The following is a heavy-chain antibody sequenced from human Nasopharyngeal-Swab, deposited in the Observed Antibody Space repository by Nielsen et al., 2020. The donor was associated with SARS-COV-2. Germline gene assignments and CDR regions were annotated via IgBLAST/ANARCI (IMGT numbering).Heavy chain of an antibody. V-gene: IGHV3-66*01. CDR3: ARGEAYCGGDCYFRAFDI. CDR2: IYSGGST. Sequence: GGSLRLSCAASGFTVSSNYMSWVRQAPGKGLEWVSVIYSGGSTYYADSVKGRFTISRDNSKNTLYLQMNSLRAEDTAVYYCARGEAYCGGDCYFRAFDIWGQGTMVTVSS. D-gene: IGHD2-21*02. J-gene: IGHJ3*02. CDR1: GFTVSSNY.